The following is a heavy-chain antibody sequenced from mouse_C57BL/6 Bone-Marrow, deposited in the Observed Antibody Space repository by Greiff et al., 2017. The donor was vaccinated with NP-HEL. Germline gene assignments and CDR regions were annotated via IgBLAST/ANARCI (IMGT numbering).Heavy chain of an antibody. Sequence: QVHVKQSGAELVRPGASVTLSCKASGYTFTDYEMHWVKQTPVHGLEWIGAIDPETGGTAYNQKFKGKAILTADKSSSTAYMELRSLTSEDSAVYYCTRIYYYGSVDYWGQGTTLTVSS. CDR2: IDPETGGT. D-gene: IGHD1-1*01. V-gene: IGHV1-15*01. J-gene: IGHJ2*01. CDR1: GYTFTDYE. CDR3: TRIYYYGSVDY.